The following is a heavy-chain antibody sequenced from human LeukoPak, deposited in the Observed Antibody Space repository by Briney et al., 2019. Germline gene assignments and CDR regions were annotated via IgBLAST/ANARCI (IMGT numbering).Heavy chain of an antibody. Sequence: ASVKVSCKASGGTFSSYTISWVRQAPGQGLEWMGGIIPIFGTANYAQKFRGRVTITADESTSTAYMALSRLRSEDTAVYYCARNIVLMVYAIGHMNAFDIWGQGTMVTVSS. D-gene: IGHD2-8*01. CDR1: GGTFSSYT. J-gene: IGHJ3*02. CDR2: IIPIFGTA. CDR3: ARNIVLMVYAIGHMNAFDI. V-gene: IGHV1-69*13.